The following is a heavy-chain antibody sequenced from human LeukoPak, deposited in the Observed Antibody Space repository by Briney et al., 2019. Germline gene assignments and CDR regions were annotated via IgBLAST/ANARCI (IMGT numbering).Heavy chain of an antibody. CDR1: GFSFSSYA. D-gene: IGHD3-10*02. CDR2: ISSSGSTI. J-gene: IGHJ6*04. CDR3: AELGITMIGGV. V-gene: IGHV3-48*03. Sequence: GGSLRLSCAASGFSFSSYAMNWVRQAPGKGLEWVSYISSSGSTIYYADSVKGRFTISRDNAKNSLYLQMNSLRAEDTAVYYCAELGITMIGGVWGKGTTVTISS.